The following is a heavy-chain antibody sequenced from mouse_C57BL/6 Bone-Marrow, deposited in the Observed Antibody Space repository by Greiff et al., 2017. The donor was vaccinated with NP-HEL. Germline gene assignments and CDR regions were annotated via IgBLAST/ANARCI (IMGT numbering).Heavy chain of an antibody. D-gene: IGHD2-1*01. J-gene: IGHJ3*01. CDR2: IYPRSGNT. V-gene: IGHV1-81*01. CDR1: GYTFTSYG. Sequence: QVQLKESGAELARPGASVKLSCKASGYTFTSYGISWVKQRTGQGLEWIGEIYPRSGNTYYNEKFKGKATLTADKSSSTAYMELSSLTSEDSAVYFCARWGVYYGNCPFAYWGQGTLVTVSA. CDR3: ARWGVYYGNCPFAY.